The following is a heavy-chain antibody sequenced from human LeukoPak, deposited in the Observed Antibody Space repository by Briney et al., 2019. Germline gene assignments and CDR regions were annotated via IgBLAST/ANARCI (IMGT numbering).Heavy chain of an antibody. CDR1: GFTFSNYG. J-gene: IGHJ5*02. D-gene: IGHD3-10*01. Sequence: PGGSLRLSCAASGFTFSNYGMSWVHQAPGKGLEWVSAISGSGGSTYYADSVKGRFTISRDNSKNTLYLQMNSLRAEDTAVYYCAKDGAKYGSGSPSWGQGTLVTVSS. V-gene: IGHV3-23*01. CDR3: AKDGAKYGSGSPS. CDR2: ISGSGGST.